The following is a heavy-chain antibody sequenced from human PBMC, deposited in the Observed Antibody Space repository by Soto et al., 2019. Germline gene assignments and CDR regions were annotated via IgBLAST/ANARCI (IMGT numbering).Heavy chain of an antibody. D-gene: IGHD4-17*01. CDR1: GGTFSSYA. J-gene: IGHJ6*02. Sequence: QVQLVQSGAEVKKPGSSVKVSCKASGGTFSSYAISWVRQAPGQGLEWMGGIIPIFGTANYAQKFQGRVTITADEYTSTAYMELSSLRSEDTAVYYCARRAKDIHGDYLNPIYYYGMDVWGQGTTVTVSS. CDR3: ARRAKDIHGDYLNPIYYYGMDV. CDR2: IIPIFGTA. V-gene: IGHV1-69*01.